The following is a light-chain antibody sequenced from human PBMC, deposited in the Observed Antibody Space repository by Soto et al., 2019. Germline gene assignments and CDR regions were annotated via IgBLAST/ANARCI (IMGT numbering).Light chain of an antibody. CDR3: SSYTSSSTYVV. Sequence: QSARTQPASVSGSPGQSITISCTGTSSDVGGYNYVSWYQQHPGKAPKLMIYEVSNRPSGVSNRFSGSKSGNTASLTISGLQAEDEADYYCSSYTSSSTYVVFGGGTQLTVL. CDR2: EVS. J-gene: IGLJ2*01. V-gene: IGLV2-14*01. CDR1: SSDVGGYNY.